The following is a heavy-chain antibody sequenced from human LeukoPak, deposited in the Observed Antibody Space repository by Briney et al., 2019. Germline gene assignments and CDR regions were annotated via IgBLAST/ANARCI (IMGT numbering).Heavy chain of an antibody. Sequence: GRSLRLSCAASGFTFSSYAMHWVRQAPGKWLEWEAVISYDGSNKYYADSVKGRSTISRDNSKNTLYLQMNSLRAEDTAVYYCARDGYSSTWLPEYFQHWGQGTLVTVSS. CDR2: ISYDGSNK. CDR1: GFTFSSYA. J-gene: IGHJ1*01. D-gene: IGHD6-13*01. CDR3: ARDGYSSTWLPEYFQH. V-gene: IGHV3-30-3*01.